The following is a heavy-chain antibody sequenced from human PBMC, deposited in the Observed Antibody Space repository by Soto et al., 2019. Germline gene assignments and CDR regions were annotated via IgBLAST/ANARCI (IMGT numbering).Heavy chain of an antibody. Sequence: PGGSLRLSCAASGFSFSAYAMSWVRQVPGKGLEWVSRISSSGDNTYYADSVKGRFTISRDISKNTLYLQMNSLRAEDTAVFYCARPRNTAMVPCYFDYWGQGTLVTVSS. CDR1: GFSFSAYA. CDR3: ARPRNTAMVPCYFDY. D-gene: IGHD5-18*01. V-gene: IGHV3-23*01. CDR2: ISSSGDNT. J-gene: IGHJ4*02.